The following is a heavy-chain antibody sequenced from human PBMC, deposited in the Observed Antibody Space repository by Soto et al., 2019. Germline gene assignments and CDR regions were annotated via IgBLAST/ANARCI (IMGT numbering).Heavy chain of an antibody. J-gene: IGHJ6*02. Sequence: SSETLSLTCAVYGGSFSGYYWSWIRQPPGKGLEWIGEINHSGSTNYNPSLKSRVTISVDTSKNQFSLKLSSVTAADTAVYYCASRIAAHPSSDNYYYRLDWWGQATIVTVSS. CDR3: ASRIAAHPSSDNYYYRLDW. CDR1: GGSFSGYY. D-gene: IGHD6-6*01. CDR2: INHSGST. V-gene: IGHV4-34*01.